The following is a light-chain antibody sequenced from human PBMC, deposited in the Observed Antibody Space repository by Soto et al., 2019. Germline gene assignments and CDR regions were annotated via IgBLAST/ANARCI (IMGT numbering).Light chain of an antibody. CDR2: DAS. V-gene: IGKV3-11*01. J-gene: IGKJ5*01. CDR1: QSVSSY. CDR3: QQRSNWIT. Sequence: EIVMTQSPATLSVSPGERATLSCRSSQSVSSYLAWYQQKPGQAPRLLIYDASNRATGIPARFSGSGSGTDFTLTISSLEPEDFAVYYCQQRSNWITFGQGTRLENK.